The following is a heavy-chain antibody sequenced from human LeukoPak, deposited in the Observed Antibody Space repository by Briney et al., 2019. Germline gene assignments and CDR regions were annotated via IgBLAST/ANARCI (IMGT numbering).Heavy chain of an antibody. J-gene: IGHJ4*02. CDR3: ARDKPSPTYGSGSYYKAGLDY. CDR1: GYTFTSYG. D-gene: IGHD3-10*01. V-gene: IGHV1-18*01. Sequence: ASVKVSCKASGYTFTSYGISWVRQAPGQGLEWMGWISAYNGNTNYAQKLQGRVTMTTDTSTSTAYMELRSLRSDGTAVYYCARDKPSPTYGSGSYYKAGLDYWGQGTLVTVSS. CDR2: ISAYNGNT.